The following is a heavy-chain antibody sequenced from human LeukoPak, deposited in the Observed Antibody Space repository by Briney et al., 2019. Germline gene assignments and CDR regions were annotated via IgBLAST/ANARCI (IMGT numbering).Heavy chain of an antibody. CDR3: ATDLKGFYDYVTGSYAIDI. J-gene: IGHJ3*02. D-gene: IGHD5/OR15-5a*01. Sequence: GGSLRLSCEASGFTFSTYGMRWVRQGPGKGLEWVSGISARGGETDYADFVKGRFTISRDNSKNTLYLQMNSLRAEDTAVYYCATDLKGFYDYVTGSYAIDIWGPGTLVTVSS. CDR2: ISARGGET. CDR1: GFTFSTYG. V-gene: IGHV3-23*01.